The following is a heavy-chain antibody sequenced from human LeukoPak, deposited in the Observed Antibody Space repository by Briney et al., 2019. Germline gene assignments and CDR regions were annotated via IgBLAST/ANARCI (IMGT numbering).Heavy chain of an antibody. CDR3: AREQQLVPYYYYGMDV. CDR1: GYTFTSYG. J-gene: IGHJ6*02. Sequence: ASVKVSCKASGYTFTSYGISWVRQAPGQGLEWMGWISAYNGNTNYAQKLQGRVTMTTDTSTSTAYMELRRLRSDDTAVYYCAREQQLVPYYYYGMDVWGQGTTVTVSS. CDR2: ISAYNGNT. V-gene: IGHV1-18*01. D-gene: IGHD6-13*01.